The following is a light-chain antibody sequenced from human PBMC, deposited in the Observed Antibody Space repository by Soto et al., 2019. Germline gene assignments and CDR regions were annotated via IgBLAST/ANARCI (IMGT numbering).Light chain of an antibody. CDR2: DVN. J-gene: IGLJ2*01. Sequence: QSVLTQPASVSGSPGQSIAISYSGTSSDLGTYDYVSWYQQHPGKAPKLMLFDVNHRPSGVSDRFFGSKSGNTASLTISGLQAEDEADYYCSSYTTSSSVIFGGGTKVTVL. V-gene: IGLV2-14*01. CDR3: SSYTTSSSVI. CDR1: SSDLGTYDY.